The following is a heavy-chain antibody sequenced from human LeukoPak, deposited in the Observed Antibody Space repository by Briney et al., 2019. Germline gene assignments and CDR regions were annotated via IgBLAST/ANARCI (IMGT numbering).Heavy chain of an antibody. J-gene: IGHJ6*02. CDR3: ARGPPIFGVVIIGYYGMDV. CDR1: GGSISSYY. CDR2: INHSGST. Sequence: SETLSLTCTVSGGSISSYYWSWIRQPPGKGLEWIGEINHSGSTNYNPSLKSRVTISVDTSKNQFSLKLSSVTAADTAVYYCARGPPIFGVVIIGYYGMDVWGQGTTVTVSS. V-gene: IGHV4-34*01. D-gene: IGHD3-3*01.